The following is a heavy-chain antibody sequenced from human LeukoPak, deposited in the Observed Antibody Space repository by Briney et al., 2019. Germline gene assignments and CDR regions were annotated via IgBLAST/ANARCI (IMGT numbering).Heavy chain of an antibody. CDR2: ISGYNGNT. V-gene: IGHV1-18*01. CDR3: ARVITGDY. J-gene: IGHJ4*02. Sequence: ASVKVSCKASGYTFTTYNINWVRQAPGQGLEWMGWISGYNGNTNYAQKLQGRVTMTTDTSTSTAYMELRSLRSDDTAVYYCARVITGDYWGQGTLVTVSS. CDR1: GYTFTTYN. D-gene: IGHD3-10*01.